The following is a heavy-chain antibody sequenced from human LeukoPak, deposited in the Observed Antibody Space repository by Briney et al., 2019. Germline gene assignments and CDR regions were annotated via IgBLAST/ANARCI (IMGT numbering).Heavy chain of an antibody. CDR1: GFTLSYYS. CDR3: ARALHDSSGYYFDY. J-gene: IGHJ4*02. V-gene: IGHV3-21*01. Sequence: KPGGSLRLSCAASGFTLSYYSMNWVRQAPGKGLEWVSSLSSSSDYIKYADSVKGRFTISRDNAKNSLDLQMTSLRAEDTAVYYCARALHDSSGYYFDYWGQGTLVTVSS. D-gene: IGHD3-22*01. CDR2: LSSSSDYI.